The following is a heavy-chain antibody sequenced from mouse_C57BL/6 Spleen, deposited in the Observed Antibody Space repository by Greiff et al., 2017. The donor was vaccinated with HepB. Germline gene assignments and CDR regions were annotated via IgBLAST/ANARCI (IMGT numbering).Heavy chain of an antibody. CDR3: ARPYGKRDYYAMDY. D-gene: IGHD2-1*01. J-gene: IGHJ4*01. CDR1: GYTFTDYN. V-gene: IGHV1-22*01. Sequence: VQLQQSGPELVKPGASVKMSCKASGYTFTDYNMHWVKQSHGKSLEWIGYINPNNGGTSYNQKFKGKATLTVNKSSSTAYMELRSLTSEDSAVYYCARPYGKRDYYAMDYWGQGTSVTVSS. CDR2: INPNNGGT.